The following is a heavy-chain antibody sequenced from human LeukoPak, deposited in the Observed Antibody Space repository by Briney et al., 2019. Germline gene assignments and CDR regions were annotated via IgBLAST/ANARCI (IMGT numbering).Heavy chain of an antibody. V-gene: IGHV1-58*02. CDR3: APPPGYCSGGSCYSEDY. CDR1: GFTFTSSA. J-gene: IGHJ4*02. D-gene: IGHD2-15*01. CDR2: IVVGSGNT. Sequence: ASVKVSCKASGFTFTSSAMQWVRQARGQRLEWIGWIVVGSGNTNYAQKFQERVTITRDMSTSTAYMELSSLRSEDTAVYYCAPPPGYCSGGSCYSEDYWGQGTLVTVSS.